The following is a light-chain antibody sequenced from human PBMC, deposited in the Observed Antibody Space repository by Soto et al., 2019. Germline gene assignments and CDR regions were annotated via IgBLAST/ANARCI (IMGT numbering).Light chain of an antibody. J-gene: IGKJ2*01. CDR2: DAS. CDR3: QQYGSSPYT. V-gene: IGKV3-20*01. CDR1: QSVSSNY. Sequence: EIVLTQSPGTLSLSPGERATLSCRASQSVSSNYLAWYQQKPGQAPRLLIHDASSRATGIPDRFSGSGSGTDFTLIISRLEPEDFAVYYCQQYGSSPYTFGQGTKLEFK.